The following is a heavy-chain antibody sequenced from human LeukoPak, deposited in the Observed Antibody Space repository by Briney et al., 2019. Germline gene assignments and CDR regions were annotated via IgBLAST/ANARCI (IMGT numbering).Heavy chain of an antibody. V-gene: IGHV1-18*01. CDR2: ISAYNGNT. CDR3: ARDIVGFGELLCC. J-gene: IGHJ4*02. CDR1: GYTFTSYG. Sequence: ASVKVSCKASGYTFTSYGISWVRQALGQGLEWMGWISAYNGNTNYAQKLQGRVTITRDTSASTAYMELSSLRSEDTAVYYCARDIVGFGELLCCWGQGTLVTVSS. D-gene: IGHD3-10*01.